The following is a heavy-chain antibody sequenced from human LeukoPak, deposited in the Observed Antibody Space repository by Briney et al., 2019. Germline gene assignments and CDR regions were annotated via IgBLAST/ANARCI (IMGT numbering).Heavy chain of an antibody. D-gene: IGHD6-19*01. CDR2: ISAYNGNT. CDR1: GYTFTGYY. J-gene: IGHJ4*02. Sequence: GASVKVSCKASGYTFTGYYMHWVRQAPGQGLEWMGWISAYNGNTNYAQKLQGRVTMTTDTSTSTAYMELRSLRSDDTAVYYCARGLIAVAPFDYWGQGTLVTVSS. CDR3: ARGLIAVAPFDY. V-gene: IGHV1-18*04.